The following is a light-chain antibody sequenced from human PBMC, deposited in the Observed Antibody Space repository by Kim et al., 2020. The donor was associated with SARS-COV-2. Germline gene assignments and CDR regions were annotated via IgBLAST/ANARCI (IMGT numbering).Light chain of an antibody. CDR2: DAS. V-gene: IGKV1-5*01. CDR1: QGIGTW. CDR3: QQYSRDSRT. J-gene: IGKJ1*01. Sequence: DIQMTQTPSTVSSAVGDRVTITCRASQGIGTWLAWYQQKPGKAPKLLIFDASNLQSRVPSRFSGSGSGTQFTLTISSLQPDGYGTYFCQQYSRDSRTFGQGTKVDIK.